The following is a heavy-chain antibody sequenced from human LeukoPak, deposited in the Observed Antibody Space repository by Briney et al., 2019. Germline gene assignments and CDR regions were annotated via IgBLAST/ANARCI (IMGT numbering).Heavy chain of an antibody. CDR1: GFTFSSYS. J-gene: IGHJ3*02. CDR3: ARDRFADYYDSSGYYSRAFDI. CDR2: ISSSGSTI. D-gene: IGHD3-22*01. Sequence: GGSLRLSCAASGFTFSSYSMNWVRQAPGKGLEWVSYISSSGSTIYYADSVKGRFTISRDNAKNSLYLQMNSLRAEDTAVYYCARDRFADYYDSSGYYSRAFDIWGQGTMVTVSS. V-gene: IGHV3-48*01.